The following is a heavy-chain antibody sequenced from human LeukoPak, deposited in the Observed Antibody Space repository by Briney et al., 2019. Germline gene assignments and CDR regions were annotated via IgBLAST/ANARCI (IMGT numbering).Heavy chain of an antibody. CDR3: ARSFRSGYYYYYYMDV. V-gene: IGHV4-59*08. CDR1: GGSISSYY. J-gene: IGHJ6*03. Sequence: PSETLSLTCTVSGGSISSYYWSWIRQPPGKGLEWIGYIYYSGSTNYNPSLKSRVTISVDTSKNQFSLKLSPVTAADTAVYYCARSFRSGYYYYYYMDVWGKGTTVTVSS. D-gene: IGHD1-26*01. CDR2: IYYSGST.